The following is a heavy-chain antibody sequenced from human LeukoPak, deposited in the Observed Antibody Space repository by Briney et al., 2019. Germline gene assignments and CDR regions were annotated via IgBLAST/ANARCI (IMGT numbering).Heavy chain of an antibody. CDR2: VYPGDSDT. Sequence: GESLKISCMGSRNSFTSYWIAWVRQMPEKGLEWMGIVYPGDSDTRYSPSFQGQVTISADKSISTAYLQWSSLKASDTAMYYCALGGEIIRWYFDYWGQGTLVTVSS. CDR3: ALGGEIIRWYFDY. CDR1: RNSFTSYW. V-gene: IGHV5-51*01. J-gene: IGHJ4*02. D-gene: IGHD3-10*01.